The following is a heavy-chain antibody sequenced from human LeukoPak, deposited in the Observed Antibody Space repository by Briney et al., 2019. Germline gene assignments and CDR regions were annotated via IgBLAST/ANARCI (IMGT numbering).Heavy chain of an antibody. CDR3: ARAGLSRYSSSPPPLDY. J-gene: IGHJ4*02. CDR2: ISGSGGST. Sequence: GGSLRLSCAASGFTFSSYAMGWVRQAPGKGLEWVSAISGSGGSTYYADSVKGRFTISRDNSKNTLYLQMGSLRAEDMAVYYCARAGLSRYSSSPPPLDYWGQGTLVTVSS. CDR1: GFTFSSYA. V-gene: IGHV3-23*01. D-gene: IGHD6-13*01.